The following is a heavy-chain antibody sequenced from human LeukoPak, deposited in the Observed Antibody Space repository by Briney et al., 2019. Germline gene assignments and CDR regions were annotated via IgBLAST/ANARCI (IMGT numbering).Heavy chain of an antibody. Sequence: VGSLRLSCAASGVSFTTYVMHWGRQAPGQGLEYVSAIMPNGETRGYANSMKGRFTISRDNSKNTLYLQMGSLRAEDMAIYYCARDRDGGFAFDIWGQGTLVTVSS. D-gene: IGHD2-15*01. CDR3: ARDRDGGFAFDI. CDR2: IMPNGETR. J-gene: IGHJ3*02. V-gene: IGHV3-64*01. CDR1: GVSFTTYV.